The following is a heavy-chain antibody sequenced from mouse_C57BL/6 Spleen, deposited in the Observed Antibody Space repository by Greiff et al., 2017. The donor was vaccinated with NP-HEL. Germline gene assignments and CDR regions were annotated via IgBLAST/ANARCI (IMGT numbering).Heavy chain of an antibody. V-gene: IGHV1-9*01. CDR2: ILPGSGST. CDR3: VLFITTVVATGYFDY. CDR1: GYTFTGYW. J-gene: IGHJ2*01. D-gene: IGHD1-1*01. Sequence: QVQLQQSGAELMKPGASVKLSCKATGYTFTGYWIEWVKQRPGHGLEWIGEILPGSGSTNYNEKFKGKATFTADTSSNTAYMQLSSLTTEDSAIYYCVLFITTVVATGYFDYWGQGTTLTVSS.